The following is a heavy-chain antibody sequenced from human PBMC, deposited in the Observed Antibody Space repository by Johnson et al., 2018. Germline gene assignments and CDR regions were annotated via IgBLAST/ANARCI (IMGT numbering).Heavy chain of an antibody. CDR1: GFTFSNAW. J-gene: IGHJ6*02. CDR3: TTAGVGDTSYYGMDV. Sequence: VQLVESGGGLVKPGGSLRLSCAASGFTFSNAWMSWVRQAPGKGLEWVGRIKSKTDGGTTDYAAPVKGRFTISRDDSKNNLYLQMNSLKTEDTAVYYCTTAGVGDTSYYGMDVWGQGTTVTVSS. D-gene: IGHD1-26*01. CDR2: IKSKTDGGTT. V-gene: IGHV3-15*01.